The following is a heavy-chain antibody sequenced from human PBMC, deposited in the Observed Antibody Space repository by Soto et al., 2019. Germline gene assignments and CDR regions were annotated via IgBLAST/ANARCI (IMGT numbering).Heavy chain of an antibody. J-gene: IGHJ6*02. V-gene: IGHV3-33*08. D-gene: IGHD3-10*01. Sequence: PRGSLRLACAVSGFTFSSNGMHWVRQAPGKGLGWEAVIWYDGSKEYYANSVKGRFTISRDKSKNTLYPQMNSLSAEDTVVYYSARNGNGSGNYGMDVWGQGTTVTVSS. CDR3: ARNGNGSGNYGMDV. CDR1: GFTFSSNG. CDR2: IWYDGSKE.